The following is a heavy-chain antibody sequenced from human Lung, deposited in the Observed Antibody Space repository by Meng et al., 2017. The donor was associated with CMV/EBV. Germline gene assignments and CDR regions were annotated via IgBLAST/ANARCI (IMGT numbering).Heavy chain of an antibody. CDR3: ARFGTVGAGSGVYFDY. J-gene: IGHJ4*02. Sequence: SXTLSLTCAISGDSVSSNSAAWNWIRQSPSRGLEWLGRTYYRSKWYNDYAVSVKSRITINPDTSKNQFSLQLNSVTPKDTAVYYCARFGTVGAGSGVYFDYWGQGTLVTVSS. V-gene: IGHV6-1*01. D-gene: IGHD3-10*01. CDR2: TYYRSKWYN. CDR1: GDSVSSNSAA.